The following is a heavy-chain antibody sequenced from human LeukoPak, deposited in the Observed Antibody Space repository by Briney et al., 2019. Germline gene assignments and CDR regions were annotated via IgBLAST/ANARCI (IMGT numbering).Heavy chain of an antibody. CDR3: ATAYGGYGDY. CDR2: INHSGST. J-gene: IGHJ4*02. V-gene: IGHV4-34*01. Sequence: PSETLSLTCAVYGESFSGYYWSWIRQPPGKGLEWIGEINHSGSTSYNPSLESRVTISVDTSKRQFSLKLSSVTAADTAVYYCATAYGGYGDYWGQGTLVTVSS. CDR1: GESFSGYY. D-gene: IGHD2-21*01.